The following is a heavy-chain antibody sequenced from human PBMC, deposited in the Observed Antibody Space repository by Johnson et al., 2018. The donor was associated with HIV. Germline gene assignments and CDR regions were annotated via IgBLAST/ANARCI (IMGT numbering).Heavy chain of an antibody. D-gene: IGHD1-26*01. Sequence: VQLVESGGGVVRPGGSLRLSCAASGFTLDDYGMAWVHQAPGKGLEWVSGINWNGGSTGYADSVKGRFTISRDNAKNSLYLQMNSLRAEDTALYYCARDFGLEWELDGAFDIWGQGTMVTVSS. CDR3: ARDFGLEWELDGAFDI. V-gene: IGHV3-20*04. CDR2: INWNGGST. CDR1: GFTLDDYG. J-gene: IGHJ3*02.